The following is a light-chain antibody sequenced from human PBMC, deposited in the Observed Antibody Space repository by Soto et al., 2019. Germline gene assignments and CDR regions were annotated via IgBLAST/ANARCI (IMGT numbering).Light chain of an antibody. CDR1: HDISNY. Sequence: DIQMTQSPSSLSASVGDRVTITCQASHDISNYLNWYQHKPGKAPKLLIYGASNLETGVPSRFIGSGSGTDFTFTISSLPTEDIATYYCQYCDYLPLFGPGTTVD. CDR2: GAS. V-gene: IGKV1-33*01. J-gene: IGKJ3*01. CDR3: QYCDYLPL.